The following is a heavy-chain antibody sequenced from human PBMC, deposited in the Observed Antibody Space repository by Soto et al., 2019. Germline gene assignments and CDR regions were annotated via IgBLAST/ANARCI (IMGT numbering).Heavy chain of an antibody. J-gene: IGHJ4*02. Sequence: SETLSLTCTVSGGSISSYYWSWIRQPPGKGLEWIGYIYYSENTYYNASLKSRLTISVDTSNNQFSLKVKSVTAADTAVYFCARLSGSYNDRYFDNWGQGTLVTVSS. V-gene: IGHV4-59*12. CDR3: ARLSGSYNDRYFDN. CDR1: GGSISSYY. CDR2: IYYSENT. D-gene: IGHD1-26*01.